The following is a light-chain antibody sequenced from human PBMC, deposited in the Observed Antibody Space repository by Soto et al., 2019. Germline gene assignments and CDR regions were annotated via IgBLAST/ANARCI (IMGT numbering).Light chain of an antibody. V-gene: IGKV1-39*01. J-gene: IGKJ5*01. CDR2: DAS. CDR1: QSISGY. CDR3: QHSYSNFPIA. Sequence: DIQVPQSPSSLSASVGDRVTISCRASQSISGYLNWYQQKPGKAPNLLIFDASSLQSGVPSRFSGRGSGAEYTLTISSLQPEDFATYFCQHSYSNFPIAFGQGTRLEIK.